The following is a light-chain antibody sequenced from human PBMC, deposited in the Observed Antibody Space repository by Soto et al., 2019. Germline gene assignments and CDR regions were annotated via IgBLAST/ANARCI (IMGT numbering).Light chain of an antibody. CDR1: QSISSNY. Sequence: EIVLTQSPGTLSLSPGERATLSCRASQSISSNYLAWYQQKPGQAPRLLIHGASNRATGIPDRFSGSGSGTDFTLTISRLEPEDFAVYYCQQYNDWWTFGQGTKVDIK. J-gene: IGKJ1*01. V-gene: IGKV3-20*01. CDR2: GAS. CDR3: QQYNDWWT.